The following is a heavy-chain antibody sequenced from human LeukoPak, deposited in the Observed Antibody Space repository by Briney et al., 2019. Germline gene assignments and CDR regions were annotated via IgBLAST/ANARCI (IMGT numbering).Heavy chain of an antibody. Sequence: SETLSLTCAVYGGSFNDYYWNWIRQPPGKGLEWIGEINLRGSTTYNPSLKSRVTISLDESKNQFSLKLSSVTAADTAVYFCARGPYSYDSSGAFDIWGQGTMVTVSS. CDR2: INLRGST. CDR3: ARGPYSYDSSGAFDI. J-gene: IGHJ3*02. V-gene: IGHV4-34*01. CDR1: GGSFNDYY. D-gene: IGHD3-22*01.